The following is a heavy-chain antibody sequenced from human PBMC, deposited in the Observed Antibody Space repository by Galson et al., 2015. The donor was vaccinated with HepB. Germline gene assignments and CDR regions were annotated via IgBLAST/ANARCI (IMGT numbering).Heavy chain of an antibody. V-gene: IGHV1-46*01. D-gene: IGHD3-3*01. CDR1: GYTFTSYY. CDR3: ARAYDFWSGYLH. CDR2: INPSGGST. J-gene: IGHJ4*02. Sequence: SVKVSCKASGYTFTSYYMHWVRQAPGQGLEWMGIINPSGGSTSYAQKFQGRVTMTTDTSTSTAYMELRSLRSDDTAVYYCARAYDFWSGYLHWGQGTLVTVSS.